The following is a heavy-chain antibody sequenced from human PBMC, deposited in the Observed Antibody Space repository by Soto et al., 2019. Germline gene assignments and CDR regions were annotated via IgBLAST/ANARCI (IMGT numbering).Heavy chain of an antibody. CDR3: ARTQGDSTSWPYYYYYGMDV. D-gene: IGHD2-2*01. CDR1: GYTFTSYG. CDR2: ISAYNGNT. Sequence: QVQLVQSGAEVKKPGASVKVSCKASGYTFTSYGISWVRQAPGQGLEWMGWISAYNGNTNYAQKLQGRVTMTTDTSTSPAYMELRSLRSDDTAVYYCARTQGDSTSWPYYYYYGMDVWGQGTTVTVSS. V-gene: IGHV1-18*04. J-gene: IGHJ6*02.